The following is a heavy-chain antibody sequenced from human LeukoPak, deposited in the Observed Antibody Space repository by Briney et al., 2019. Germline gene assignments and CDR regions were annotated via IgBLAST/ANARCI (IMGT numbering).Heavy chain of an antibody. CDR1: GGSISSSSYY. D-gene: IGHD3-9*01. CDR2: IYYSGST. CDR3: ARVSRLATDYDILTGTFDY. J-gene: IGHJ4*02. Sequence: SETLSLTCTVSGGSISSSSYYWGWIRQPPGQGLEWIGSIYYSGSTYYNPSLKSRVTISVDTSKNQFSLKLSSVTAADTAVYYCARVSRLATDYDILTGTFDYWGQGTLVTVSS. V-gene: IGHV4-39*07.